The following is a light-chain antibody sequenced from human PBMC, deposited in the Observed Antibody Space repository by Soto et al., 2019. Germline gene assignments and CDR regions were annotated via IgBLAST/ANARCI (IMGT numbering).Light chain of an antibody. CDR2: EVS. Sequence: QSALTQPPSASGSPGQSVTISCTGTSSDVGGYNYVSWYQQHPGKAPKLMIYEVSKRPSGVPDRFSGSKSDTSASLAISELRSEDEADYYCAAWDDSLSGHVLFGGGTKLTVL. J-gene: IGLJ2*01. CDR1: SSDVGGYNY. V-gene: IGLV2-8*01. CDR3: AAWDDSLSGHVL.